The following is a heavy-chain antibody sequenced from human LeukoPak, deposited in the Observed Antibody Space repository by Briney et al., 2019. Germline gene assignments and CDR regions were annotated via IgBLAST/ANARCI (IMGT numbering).Heavy chain of an antibody. CDR3: AKERDNSGLFFAS. D-gene: IGHD3-22*01. J-gene: IGHJ4*02. CDR2: HTASGGRT. CDR1: GFTFSNYA. Sequence: GGSLRLSCAASGFTFSNYAMSWVRQAPGKGLEWVSVHTASGGRTYYADSVKGRFTISRDSSQNTLYLQMSSLRVEDTAVYHCAKERDNSGLFFASWGQGTPVTVSS. V-gene: IGHV3-23*01.